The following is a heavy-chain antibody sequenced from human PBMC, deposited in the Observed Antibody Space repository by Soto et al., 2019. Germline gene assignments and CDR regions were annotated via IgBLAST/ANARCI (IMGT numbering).Heavy chain of an antibody. D-gene: IGHD3-9*01. CDR1: GYTFTSYG. Sequence: SVKVSCKASGYTFTSYGISCVVRSPGQGLEGMGCISAYNGDTNYPQKLQGRVTMTTDTSTSTAYMELRSLRSDDTAVYYCATHYDILPNWFDPWGQGTLVTVSS. CDR2: ISAYNGDT. V-gene: IGHV1-18*04. J-gene: IGHJ5*02. CDR3: ATHYDILPNWFDP.